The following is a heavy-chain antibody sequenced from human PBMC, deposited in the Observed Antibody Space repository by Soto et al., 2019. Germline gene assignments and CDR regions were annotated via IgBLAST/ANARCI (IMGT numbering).Heavy chain of an antibody. CDR2: ISSSGSTI. Sequence: QVQLVESGGGLVKPGGSLRLSCAASGFTLSDYYMSWIRQAPGKGLEWVSYISSSGSTIYYADSVKGRFTISRDNAKNSLYLQMNSLRAEDTAVYYCARDSELSGIVVVVAATGFDYWGQGTLVTVSS. D-gene: IGHD2-15*01. V-gene: IGHV3-11*01. CDR3: ARDSELSGIVVVVAATGFDY. CDR1: GFTLSDYY. J-gene: IGHJ4*02.